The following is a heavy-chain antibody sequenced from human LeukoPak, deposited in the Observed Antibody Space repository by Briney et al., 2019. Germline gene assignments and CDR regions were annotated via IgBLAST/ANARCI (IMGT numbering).Heavy chain of an antibody. V-gene: IGHV3-7*01. CDR3: ASNRHNWNRASGY. D-gene: IGHD1-20*01. CDR1: GFTFSSYW. CDR2: IKQDGSEK. J-gene: IGHJ4*02. Sequence: GGSLRLSCAASGFTFSSYWMSWIRQAPGRGLEWVANIKQDGSEKYYADSVKGRFTISRDNAKNSLYLQMNSLRDEDTAVYYCASNRHNWNRASGYWGQGTLVTVSS.